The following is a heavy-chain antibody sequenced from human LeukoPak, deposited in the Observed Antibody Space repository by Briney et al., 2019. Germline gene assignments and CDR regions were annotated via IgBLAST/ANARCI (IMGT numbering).Heavy chain of an antibody. J-gene: IGHJ4*02. CDR3: AKTMGAIDHDC. D-gene: IGHD1-26*01. Sequence: GGSLRLSCAASGFTFSTYAMYWVRQAPGKGLEWVSTISGSGATPYYADSVKGRFTISRDNSKNTLYLQMNSLRVEDTAVYYCAKTMGAIDHDCWGQGTLVTVSS. CDR2: ISGSGATP. V-gene: IGHV3-23*01. CDR1: GFTFSTYA.